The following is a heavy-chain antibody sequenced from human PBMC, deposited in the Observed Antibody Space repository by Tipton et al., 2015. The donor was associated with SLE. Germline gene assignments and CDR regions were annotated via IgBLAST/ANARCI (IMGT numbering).Heavy chain of an antibody. J-gene: IGHJ2*01. Sequence: TLSLTCTVSGGSISGHYWSWIRQPPGKGLEWIAYIYYSGSTNYNPSLKSRVTISVDTSKTQLSLKLTSVTAADTAVYFCAREPKYSSSSSRRWYFDLWGRGTLVTVSS. V-gene: IGHV4-59*11. CDR3: AREPKYSSSSSRRWYFDL. CDR2: IYYSGST. D-gene: IGHD6-6*01. CDR1: GGSISGHY.